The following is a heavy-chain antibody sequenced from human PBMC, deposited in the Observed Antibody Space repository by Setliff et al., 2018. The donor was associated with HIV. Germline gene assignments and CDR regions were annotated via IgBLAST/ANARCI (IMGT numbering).Heavy chain of an antibody. CDR3: ASSYDPNYYVSGSYHRHQGMYFDY. D-gene: IGHD3-10*01. CDR1: GGSISSGSYH. Sequence: SETLSLTCTVSGGSISSGSYHWSWIRQPAGKGLEWIGRFYTSGSTNYNPSLKSRVTISVEKSKNQFSLNLSSVTAADTAVYYCASSYDPNYYVSGSYHRHQGMYFDYWGQGMLVTV. J-gene: IGHJ4*02. CDR2: FYTSGST. V-gene: IGHV4-61*02.